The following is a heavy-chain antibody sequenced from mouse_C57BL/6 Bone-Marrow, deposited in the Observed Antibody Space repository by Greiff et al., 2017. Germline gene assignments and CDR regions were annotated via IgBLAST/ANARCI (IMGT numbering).Heavy chain of an antibody. D-gene: IGHD2-3*01. CDR3: ARAGMEGYYFDY. CDR2: INPYNGGT. J-gene: IGHJ2*01. V-gene: IGHV1-19*01. Sequence: EVQLQQSGPVLVKPGASVKMSCKASGYTFTDYYMNWVKQSHGKSLEWIGVINPYNGGTSYNQKFKGKATLTVDKSSSTAYMELNSLTSEDSAVYYCARAGMEGYYFDYWGQGTTLTVSS. CDR1: GYTFTDYY.